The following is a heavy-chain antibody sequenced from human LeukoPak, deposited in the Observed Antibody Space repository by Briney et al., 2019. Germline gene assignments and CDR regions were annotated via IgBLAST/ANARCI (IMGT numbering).Heavy chain of an antibody. CDR1: GYSFPSYW. V-gene: IGHV5-10-1*01. CDR2: IAPSDSYT. CDR3: ARLRGPRGELDY. Sequence: PGESLKISCKVSGYSFPSYWITWVRQVPGKGLEWMGRIAPSDSYTNYNPSFEGHVTMSVEKSITTVYLQWSSLKASDTAMYYCARLRGPRGELDYWGQGTLVTVSS. J-gene: IGHJ4*02. D-gene: IGHD5-12*01.